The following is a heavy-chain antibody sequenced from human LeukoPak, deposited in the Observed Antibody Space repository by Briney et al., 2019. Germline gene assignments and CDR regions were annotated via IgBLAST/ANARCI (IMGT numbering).Heavy chain of an antibody. CDR3: AKDMWRQGFSPFDY. CDR1: RFTFDGYA. D-gene: IGHD2-21*01. V-gene: IGHV3-9*01. Sequence: QAGGSLRLSCAASRFTFDGYAMHWVRQAPGKGLEWVSSISWNSGSIGYADSVKGRFTISRDNAKNSLYLQMNSLRAEDTALYYCAKDMWRQGFSPFDYWGQGTLVTVSS. CDR2: ISWNSGSI. J-gene: IGHJ4*02.